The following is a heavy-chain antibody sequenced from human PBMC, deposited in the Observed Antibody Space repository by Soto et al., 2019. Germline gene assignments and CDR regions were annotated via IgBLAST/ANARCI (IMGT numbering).Heavy chain of an antibody. CDR1: GFAFSSYA. J-gene: IGHJ5*02. V-gene: IGHV3-23*01. CDR3: AKTRYSDSDVGP. CDR2: ISGSASNT. Sequence: GGSLILSCAASGFAFSSYAITWVRQAPGRGLEWVSAISGSASNTYYADSVKGRFSISRDNSKNTVYLQLNSLRVEDSAVYYCAKTRYSDSDVGPWGQGTQVTVSS. D-gene: IGHD5-12*01.